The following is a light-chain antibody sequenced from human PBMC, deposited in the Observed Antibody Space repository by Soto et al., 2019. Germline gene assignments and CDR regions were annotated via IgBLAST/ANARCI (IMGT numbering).Light chain of an antibody. CDR2: KAS. CDR3: QQYSFYPFT. J-gene: IGKJ4*01. V-gene: IGKV1-5*03. Sequence: DIQMTQSPSTLSASVGDRVTITCRASQSISSWLAWYQQKPGKAPKSLIYKASSLESGVPSRLSGSGSGTEFTLTISSLQTDDFATYYCQQYSFYPFTFGGGTKVEIK. CDR1: QSISSW.